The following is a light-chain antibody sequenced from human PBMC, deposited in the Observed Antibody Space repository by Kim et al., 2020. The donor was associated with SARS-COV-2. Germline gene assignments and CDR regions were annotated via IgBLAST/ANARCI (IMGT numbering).Light chain of an antibody. V-gene: IGKV3-20*01. CDR1: QSVSNSY. CDR3: QQYGSSPQT. J-gene: IGKJ4*02. Sequence: EIVLTQSPGTLSLSPGERATLSCRASQSVSNSYLAWYQQKPGQAPRLLIYGASSRATGIPDRFSGSGSGTDFTFSISRLEPEDFAVYYCQQYGSSPQTFGGGTKVDIK. CDR2: GAS.